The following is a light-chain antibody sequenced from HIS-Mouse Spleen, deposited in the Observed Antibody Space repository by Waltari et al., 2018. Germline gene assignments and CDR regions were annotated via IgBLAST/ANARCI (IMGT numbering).Light chain of an antibody. CDR1: SSDVGGYNY. J-gene: IGLJ2*01. Sequence: QSALTQPASVSGSPGQSITISCTGTSSDVGGYNYVSCYQQHPGKAPKLMIYDDSNRPSGVLIRLSGSKSGNTDSLTISGLQAEDEADYYCSSYTSSSFNVVFGGGTKLTVL. CDR3: SSYTSSSFNVV. V-gene: IGLV2-14*03. CDR2: DDS.